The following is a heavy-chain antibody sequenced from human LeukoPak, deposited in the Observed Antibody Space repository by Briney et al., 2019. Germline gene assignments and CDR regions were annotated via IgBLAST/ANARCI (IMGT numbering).Heavy chain of an antibody. CDR3: ARDKVATIGGFDY. CDR1: GGSISSGSYY. Sequence: PSETLSLTCTVSGGSISSGSYYWGWIRQPPGKGLEWIGSIYYSGSTYYNPSLKSRVTISVDTSKNQFSLKLSSVTAADTAVYYCARDKVATIGGFDYWGQGTLVTVSS. D-gene: IGHD5-12*01. CDR2: IYYSGST. J-gene: IGHJ4*02. V-gene: IGHV4-39*02.